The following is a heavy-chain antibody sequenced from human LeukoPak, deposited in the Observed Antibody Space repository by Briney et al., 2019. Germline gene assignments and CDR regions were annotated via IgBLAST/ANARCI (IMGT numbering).Heavy chain of an antibody. CDR3: ARDQAAATPDY. CDR2: ISSSSSTI. V-gene: IGHV3-48*04. D-gene: IGHD6-13*01. J-gene: IGHJ4*02. Sequence: GGSLRLSCAASGFTFSSYSMNWVRQAPGKGLEWVSYISSSSSTIYYADSVKGRFTISRDNAKNSLYLQMNSLRAEDTAVYYCARDQAAATPDYWGRGTLVTVSS. CDR1: GFTFSSYS.